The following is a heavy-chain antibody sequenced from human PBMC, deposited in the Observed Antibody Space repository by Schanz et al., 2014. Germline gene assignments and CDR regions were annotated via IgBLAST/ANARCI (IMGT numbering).Heavy chain of an antibody. Sequence: QVQLVQSEAEVKKPGSSVKVSCKASGGTFSSYTISWVRQAPGQGLEWMGRIIPILGIANYAQNFQGRVTITADKSTSTAYMEVSSLRSEDTAVYYCARSASSNWYFFDYWGQGTLVTVSS. J-gene: IGHJ4*02. D-gene: IGHD6-13*01. V-gene: IGHV1-69*02. CDR2: IIPILGIA. CDR1: GGTFSSYT. CDR3: ARSASSNWYFFDY.